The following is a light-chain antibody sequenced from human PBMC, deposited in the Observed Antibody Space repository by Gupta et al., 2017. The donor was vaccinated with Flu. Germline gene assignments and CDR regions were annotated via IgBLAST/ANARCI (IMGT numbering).Light chain of an antibody. V-gene: IGKV3-20*01. CDR1: QTVRSSY. Sequence: GTLSLSPGERTTLSCRASQTVRSSYLAWYQQKPGQAPRLLIYGASGRATGIPDRFSGSGSGTDFTLTISRLEPEDFAVYYCQLYGNSLFTFGHGTKVDIK. CDR2: GAS. CDR3: QLYGNSLFT. J-gene: IGKJ3*01.